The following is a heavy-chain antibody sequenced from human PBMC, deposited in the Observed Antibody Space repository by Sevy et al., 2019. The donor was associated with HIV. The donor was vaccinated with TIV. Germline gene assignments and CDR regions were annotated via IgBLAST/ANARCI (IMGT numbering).Heavy chain of an antibody. CDR2: ISGSGGST. J-gene: IGHJ3*02. Sequence: GGSLRLSCAASEFTFSSYARSWVRQAPGKGLEWVSAISGSGGSTYYADSVKGRFTISRDNSKNTLYLQMNSLRAEDTAVYYCAKPFGELLIDDAFDIWGQGTMVTVSS. D-gene: IGHD3-10*01. CDR1: EFTFSSYA. V-gene: IGHV3-23*01. CDR3: AKPFGELLIDDAFDI.